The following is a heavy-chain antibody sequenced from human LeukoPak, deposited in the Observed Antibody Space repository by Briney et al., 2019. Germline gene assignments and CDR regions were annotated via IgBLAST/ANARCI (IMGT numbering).Heavy chain of an antibody. CDR2: IYYSGST. J-gene: IGHJ6*02. CDR3: ARDLGYCSGGSCINYGMDV. CDR1: GGSISSYY. D-gene: IGHD2-15*01. V-gene: IGHV4-59*01. Sequence: SETLSLTCTVSGGSISSYYWSWIRQPPGKGLEWIGYIYYSGSTNYNPSLKSRVTISVDTSKNQFSLKLSSVTAADTAVYYCARDLGYCSGGSCINYGMDVWGQGTTVTVSS.